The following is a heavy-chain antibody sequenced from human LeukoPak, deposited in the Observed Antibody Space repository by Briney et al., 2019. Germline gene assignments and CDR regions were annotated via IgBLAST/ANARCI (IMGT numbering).Heavy chain of an antibody. CDR1: GYTFTRHA. V-gene: IGHV7-4-1*02. Sequence: ASVKVSCKASGYTFTRHAINWVRQAPGQGLEWMGWINTHTGNPRYGQGFTGRFVFSLDTSVNTAYLQINSLKSEDTATYYCTRDNSGIDFWGQGTLVTVSS. J-gene: IGHJ4*02. CDR3: TRDNSGIDF. CDR2: INTHTGNP. D-gene: IGHD3-10*01.